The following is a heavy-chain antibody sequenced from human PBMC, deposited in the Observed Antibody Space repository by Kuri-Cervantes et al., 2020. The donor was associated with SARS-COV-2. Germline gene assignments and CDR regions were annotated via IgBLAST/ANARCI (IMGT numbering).Heavy chain of an antibody. CDR2: IYYSGST. D-gene: IGHD4-23*01. J-gene: IGHJ4*02. V-gene: IGHV4-39*07. CDR3: ARDSDDYGGNSYFDY. Sequence: SETLSLTCTVSGGSISSSSYYWGWIRQPPGKGLEWIGSIYYSGSTYYNPSLQSRVTISVDTSKNQFSLKLSSVTAADTAVYYCARDSDDYGGNSYFDYWGQRTLVTVSS. CDR1: GGSISSSSYY.